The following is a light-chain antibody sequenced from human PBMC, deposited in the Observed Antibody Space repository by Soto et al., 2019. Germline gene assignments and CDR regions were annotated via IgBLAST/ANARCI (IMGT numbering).Light chain of an antibody. Sequence: EIVLTQSPATLSLSPGERATLSCRASQSISSSYLAWYQQKPGQAPRLLIYDASARATGIPDRFSGSGSGTDFTLTISRLEPEDFAVYYCQQYDSSPRTFGQGTKVDNK. V-gene: IGKV3-20*01. CDR3: QQYDSSPRT. J-gene: IGKJ1*01. CDR2: DAS. CDR1: QSISSSY.